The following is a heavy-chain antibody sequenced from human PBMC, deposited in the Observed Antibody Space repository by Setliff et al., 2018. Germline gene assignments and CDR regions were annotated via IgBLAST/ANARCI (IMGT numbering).Heavy chain of an antibody. J-gene: IGHJ6*02. Sequence: ASVKVSCKVSGYTLTELSMHWVRQAPGKGLEWMGGFDPEDGETIYAQKFQGRVTMTEDTSTDTAYMELSSLRSEDTAVYYCARDSRGLVPAAIEGSYYYYGMDVWGQGTTVTSP. V-gene: IGHV1-24*01. CDR3: ARDSRGLVPAAIEGSYYYYGMDV. D-gene: IGHD2-2*02. CDR1: GYTLTELS. CDR2: FDPEDGET.